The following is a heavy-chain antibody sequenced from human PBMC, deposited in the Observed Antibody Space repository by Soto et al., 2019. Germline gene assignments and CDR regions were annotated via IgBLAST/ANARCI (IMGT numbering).Heavy chain of an antibody. CDR1: GYSFTSYW. V-gene: IGHV5-10-1*01. J-gene: IGHJ4*02. CDR3: ARHVRYFDWPHPPYYSDY. Sequence: LGESLKISCKGSGYSFTSYWISWVRQMPGKGLEWMGRIDPSDSYTNYSPSFQGHVTISADKSISTAYLQWSSLKASDTAMYYCARHVRYFDWPHPPYYSDYWGQGTLVTVSS. CDR2: IDPSDSYT. D-gene: IGHD3-9*01.